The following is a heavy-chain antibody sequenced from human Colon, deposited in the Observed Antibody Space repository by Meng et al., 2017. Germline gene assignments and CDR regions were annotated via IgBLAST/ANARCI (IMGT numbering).Heavy chain of an antibody. D-gene: IGHD3-9*01. CDR1: RGSISSSNW. V-gene: IGHV4-4*02. Sequence: QVQRQESGPGLGEPSGTLSLTCAVTRGSISSSNWWSGVRQPPGKGLEWIGEISQSGTTYYNPSLKSRVTITGDWSKNQFSLNLNSVTAADTALYYCVRQGMTSYSWGYWGQGTLVTVFS. CDR2: ISQSGTT. CDR3: VRQGMTSYSWGY. J-gene: IGHJ4*02.